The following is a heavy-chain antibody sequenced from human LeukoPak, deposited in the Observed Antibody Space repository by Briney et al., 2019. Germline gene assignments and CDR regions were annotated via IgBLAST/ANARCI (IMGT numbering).Heavy chain of an antibody. D-gene: IGHD4-23*01. Sequence: EASVKVSCKVSGHTVTELSMHWVRQAPGKGLEWMGGFDPEDGELIYAQKFQGRVTMTEDTSTDTAYMELSSLRSEDTAVYYCATYLATVVVVTNYWGQGTLVTVSS. CDR2: FDPEDGEL. CDR1: GHTVTELS. CDR3: ATYLATVVVVTNY. V-gene: IGHV1-24*01. J-gene: IGHJ4*02.